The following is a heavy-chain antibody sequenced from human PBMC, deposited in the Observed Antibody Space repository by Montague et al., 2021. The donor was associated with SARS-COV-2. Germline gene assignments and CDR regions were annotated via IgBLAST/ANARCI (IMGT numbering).Heavy chain of an antibody. CDR1: GFTFSSYA. Sequence: SLRLSCAASGFTFSSYAMHWVRQAPGKGLEWVAVISRDGSNKYYADSVKGRFTISRDNSKNTLYLQMNSLRAEDTAVYYCARTNSGSYSGAFDIWGQGTMVTVSS. CDR3: ARTNSGSYSGAFDI. J-gene: IGHJ3*02. V-gene: IGHV3-30*04. D-gene: IGHD1-26*01. CDR2: ISRDGSNK.